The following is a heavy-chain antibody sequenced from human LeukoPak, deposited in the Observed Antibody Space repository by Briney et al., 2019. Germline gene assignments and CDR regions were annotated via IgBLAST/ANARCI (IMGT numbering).Heavy chain of an antibody. D-gene: IGHD5-18*01. CDR3: AKDRILLGTAMGLLDY. Sequence: PGGSLRLSCAASGFTVSSSYMSWVRQAPGKGLEWVSAISGSGGSTYYADSVKGRFTISRDNSKNTLYLQMNSLRAEDTAVYYCAKDRILLGTAMGLLDYWGQGTLVTVSS. CDR1: GFTVSSSY. V-gene: IGHV3-23*01. J-gene: IGHJ4*02. CDR2: ISGSGGST.